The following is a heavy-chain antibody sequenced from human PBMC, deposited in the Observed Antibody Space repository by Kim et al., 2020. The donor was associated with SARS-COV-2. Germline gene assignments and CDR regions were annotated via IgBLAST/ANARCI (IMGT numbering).Heavy chain of an antibody. V-gene: IGHV3-23*01. CDR2: ISGSGGST. Sequence: GGSLRLSCAASGFTFSSYAMSWVRQAPGKGLEWVSAISGSGGSTYYADSVKGRFTISRDNSKNTLYLQMNSLRAEDTAVYYCAKTGTTRIMFVVVITGAFDYWGQGTLVTVSS. CDR1: GFTFSSYA. CDR3: AKTGTTRIMFVVVITGAFDY. D-gene: IGHD3-22*01. J-gene: IGHJ4*01.